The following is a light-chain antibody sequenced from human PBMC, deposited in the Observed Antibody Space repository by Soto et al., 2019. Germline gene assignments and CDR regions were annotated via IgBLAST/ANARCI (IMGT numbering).Light chain of an antibody. J-gene: IGKJ1*01. CDR3: QQYHSWT. CDR2: RAS. V-gene: IGKV1-5*03. Sequence: DVQMTQSPSTLAASVGDRVTITCRASQSISTSMAWYQHKPGKAPKLLIYRASYLESGVPSRFSGSGSGTEFTLTISSLHPDDFATYYCQQYHSWTFGQGTKVEIK. CDR1: QSISTS.